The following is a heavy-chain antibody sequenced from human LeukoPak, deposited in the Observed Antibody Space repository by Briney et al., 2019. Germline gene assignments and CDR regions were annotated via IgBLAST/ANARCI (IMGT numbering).Heavy chain of an antibody. D-gene: IGHD2-15*01. CDR1: GCTLSELS. Sequence: GASVKVSCKVSGCTLSELSIHWVRQAPGQGLEWMGWLNPNSGGTNYAQKFQGRLTMTRDTSISTAYMELSSLRSDDTAVYFCARPKEAATTFRAFDIWGQGTMVTVSS. J-gene: IGHJ3*02. CDR2: LNPNSGGT. CDR3: ARPKEAATTFRAFDI. V-gene: IGHV1-2*02.